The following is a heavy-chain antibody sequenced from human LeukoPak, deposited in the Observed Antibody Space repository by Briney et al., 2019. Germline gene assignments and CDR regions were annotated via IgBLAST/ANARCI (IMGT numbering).Heavy chain of an antibody. D-gene: IGHD5-12*01. CDR1: GYTLTELS. Sequence: ASVKVSCKVSGYTLTELSMHWGRQAPGKGLEWMGGFDPEDGETIYAQKFQGRVTMTEDTSTDTAYMELSSLRSEDTAVYYCATDQGVATPTTNYYYYGMDVWGKGTTVTVSS. J-gene: IGHJ6*04. V-gene: IGHV1-24*01. CDR2: FDPEDGET. CDR3: ATDQGVATPTTNYYYYGMDV.